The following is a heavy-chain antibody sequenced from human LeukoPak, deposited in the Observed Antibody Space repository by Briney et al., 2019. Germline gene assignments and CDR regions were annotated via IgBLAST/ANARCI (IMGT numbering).Heavy chain of an antibody. Sequence: GGSLRLSCAASGFTFSSYGMHWVRQAPGKGLEWVAFIRYDGSNKYYADSVKGRFTISRDNSKNTLYLQMNSLRAEDTAVYYCAKAQATRITMIVVAIDYWGQGTLVTVSS. CDR3: AKAQATRITMIVVAIDY. CDR1: GFTFSSYG. D-gene: IGHD3-22*01. CDR2: IRYDGSNK. J-gene: IGHJ4*02. V-gene: IGHV3-30*02.